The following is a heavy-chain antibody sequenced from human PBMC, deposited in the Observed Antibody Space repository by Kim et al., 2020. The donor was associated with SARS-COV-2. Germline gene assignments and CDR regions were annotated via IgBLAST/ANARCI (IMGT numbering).Heavy chain of an antibody. Sequence: SETLSLTCTVSGGSISSSSYYWGWIRQPPGKGLEWIGSIYYSGSTYYNPSLKSRVTISVDTSKNQFSLKLSSVTAADTAVYYCASSLWELLSTFAFDYWGQGTLVTVSS. CDR3: ASSLWELLSTFAFDY. D-gene: IGHD1-26*01. J-gene: IGHJ4*02. CDR1: GGSISSSSYY. V-gene: IGHV4-39*07. CDR2: IYYSGST.